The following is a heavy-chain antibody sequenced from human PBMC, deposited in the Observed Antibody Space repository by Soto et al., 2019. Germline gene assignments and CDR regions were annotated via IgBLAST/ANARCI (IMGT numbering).Heavy chain of an antibody. CDR2: IIPIFGTA. CDR1: GGTFSSYA. D-gene: IGHD6-13*01. J-gene: IGHJ4*02. CDR3: ARGGIAAAGNFDY. V-gene: IGHV1-69*01. Sequence: QVQLVQSEAAVKKPGSSVKVSCKASGGTFSSYAISWVRQAPGQGLEWMGGIIPIFGTANYAQKFQGRVTITADAATSTAYMELSSLRSEDTDVYYWARGGIAAAGNFDYLCQGTLVTVSS.